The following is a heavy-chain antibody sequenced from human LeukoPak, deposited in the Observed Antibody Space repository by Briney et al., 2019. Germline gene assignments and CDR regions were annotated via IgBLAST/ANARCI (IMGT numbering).Heavy chain of an antibody. Sequence: GRSLRLSCAASGFTFRSYGMHWVRQAPGKGLEWVAAIWYDGSNKYYADSVKGRFTISRDNSKNTLYLQMNSLRAEDTAVHYCARDRGLDYYGSGSYYFAGRLDYWGQGTLVTVSS. D-gene: IGHD3-10*01. J-gene: IGHJ4*02. CDR2: IWYDGSNK. V-gene: IGHV3-30*19. CDR1: GFTFRSYG. CDR3: ARDRGLDYYGSGSYYFAGRLDY.